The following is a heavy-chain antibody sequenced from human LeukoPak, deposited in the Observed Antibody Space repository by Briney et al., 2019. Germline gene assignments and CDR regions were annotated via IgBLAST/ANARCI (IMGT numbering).Heavy chain of an antibody. CDR3: ARETPRPTSFFDI. CDR2: IFGSGGST. J-gene: IGHJ3*02. D-gene: IGHD2-2*01. V-gene: IGHV3-23*01. Sequence: PGGSLRLSCAASGFTFSSYAMYWVRQAPGKGLEWVSGIFGSGGSTHYADSVKGRFTISRDNSKNTLYLQMNSLRAEDTAVYYCARETPRPTSFFDIWGQGTMVTVSS. CDR1: GFTFSSYA.